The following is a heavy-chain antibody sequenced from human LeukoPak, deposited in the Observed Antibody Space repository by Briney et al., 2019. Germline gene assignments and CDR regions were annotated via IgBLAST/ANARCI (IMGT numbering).Heavy chain of an antibody. Sequence: GASVKVSCKASGYTFTGYYMHWVRQAPGQGLEWMGWINPNSGGTNYAQKFQGRVTMTRDTSISTAYMELSRLISDDTAVYYCARGGLMITLGRVRQGYYFDYWGQGTLVTVSS. CDR2: INPNSGGT. D-gene: IGHD3-16*01. J-gene: IGHJ4*02. V-gene: IGHV1-2*02. CDR1: GYTFTGYY. CDR3: ARGGLMITLGRVRQGYYFDY.